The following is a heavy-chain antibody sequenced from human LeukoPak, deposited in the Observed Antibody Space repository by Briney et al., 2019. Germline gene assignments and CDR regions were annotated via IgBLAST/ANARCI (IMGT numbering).Heavy chain of an antibody. V-gene: IGHV3-7*01. CDR3: ARATASNWFDP. CDR2: IKEDGSEI. D-gene: IGHD2-21*01. J-gene: IGHJ5*02. Sequence: GGSLRLSCAASGFTFTSYWMSWVRQAPGKGLEWVANIKEDGSEIQYVDSVKGRFTISRDNAKNSLYLQKNSLRAEDTAMYHCARATASNWFDPWGQGTLVTVSS. CDR1: GFTFTSYW.